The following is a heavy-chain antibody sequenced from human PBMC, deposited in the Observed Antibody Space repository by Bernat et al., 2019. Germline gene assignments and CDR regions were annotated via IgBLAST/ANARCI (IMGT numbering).Heavy chain of an antibody. Sequence: QVQLQESGPGLVKPSETLSLTCTVSGASISGYYWSWIRQPPGNGLQWIGYVHYTGTTSYNPSLKSRVTISVDMSKDQISLRLSSVTAADTAVYYCVRAARGSGTDYFDPWGQGTLVTVSS. CDR1: GASISGYY. CDR2: VHYTGTT. V-gene: IGHV4-59*01. D-gene: IGHD3-16*01. CDR3: VRAARGSGTDYFDP. J-gene: IGHJ5*02.